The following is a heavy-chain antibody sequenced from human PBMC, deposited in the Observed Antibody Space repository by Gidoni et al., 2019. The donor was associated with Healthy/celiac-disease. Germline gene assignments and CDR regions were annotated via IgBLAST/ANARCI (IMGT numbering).Heavy chain of an antibody. CDR2: IYYSGST. D-gene: IGHD3-16*01. Sequence: QLQLQESGPGLVQPSETLSLTCKVSGGSISSSSYYWGWTRPPPGKGLGWIGVIYYSGSTYYSPSRKSRVTISVDTSKNQFSLKLSSVTAADTAVYYCARHGPYSSVLGDGYWGQGTLVTVSS. V-gene: IGHV4-39*01. CDR3: ARHGPYSSVLGDGY. J-gene: IGHJ4*02. CDR1: GGSISSSSYY.